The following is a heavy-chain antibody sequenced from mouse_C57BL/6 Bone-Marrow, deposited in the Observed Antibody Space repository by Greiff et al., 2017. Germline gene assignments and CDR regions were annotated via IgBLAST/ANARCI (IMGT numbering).Heavy chain of an antibody. D-gene: IGHD2-12*01. CDR1: GFSLTSYG. CDR2: IRGGGST. J-gene: IGHJ4*01. CDR3: AKHEVYRYDEYAMDY. Sequence: VMLVESGPGLVAPSQSLSITCTVSGFSLTSYGVAWVRQPPGKGLEWLGVIRGGGSTNYNSALMSRLSISKYKAKSQVFLKMNSLQTDDTAMYYCAKHEVYRYDEYAMDYWGQGTSVTVSS. V-gene: IGHV2-9*01.